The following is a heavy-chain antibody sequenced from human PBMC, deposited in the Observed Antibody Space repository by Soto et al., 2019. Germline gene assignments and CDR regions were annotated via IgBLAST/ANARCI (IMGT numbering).Heavy chain of an antibody. CDR1: GYTFTGSD. Sequence: SVKVSCEASGYTFTGSDMHWVRQAPGQGLEWMGWINPNSGGTNYAQKFQGRVTMTRDTSISTAYMELSRLRSDDTAVYYCARGSGSFDFWCDYCDYYCYGLDFSGQGSTVIVSS. CDR3: ARGSGSFDFWCDYCDYYCYGLDF. V-gene: IGHV1-2*02. J-gene: IGHJ6*02. D-gene: IGHD3-3*01. CDR2: INPNSGGT.